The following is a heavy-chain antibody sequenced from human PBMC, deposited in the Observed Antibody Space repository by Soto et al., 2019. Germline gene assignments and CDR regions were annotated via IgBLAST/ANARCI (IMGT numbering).Heavy chain of an antibody. D-gene: IGHD5-12*01. J-gene: IGHJ4*02. CDR2: INWNGGST. Sequence: GGSLRLSCAASGFTFDDYGMSWVRQAPGKGLEWVSGINWNGGSTGYADSVKGRFTISRDNAKNSLYLQMNSLRAEDTALYYCARGIRGYSGYDTSWYFDYWGQGTLVTVSS. CDR1: GFTFDDYG. CDR3: ARGIRGYSGYDTSWYFDY. V-gene: IGHV3-20*04.